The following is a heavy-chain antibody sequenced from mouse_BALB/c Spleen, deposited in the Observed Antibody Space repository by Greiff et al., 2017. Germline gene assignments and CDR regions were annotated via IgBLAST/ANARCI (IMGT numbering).Heavy chain of an antibody. CDR2: ISYSGST. Sequence: EVKLEESGPSLVKPSQTLSLTCSVTGDSITSGYWNWIRKFPGNKLEYMGYISYSGSTYYNPSLKSRISITRDTSKNQYYLQLNSVTTEDTATYYCARWGITTVPYAMDYWGQGTSVTVSS. D-gene: IGHD1-1*01. V-gene: IGHV3-8*02. J-gene: IGHJ4*01. CDR3: ARWGITTVPYAMDY. CDR1: GDSITSGY.